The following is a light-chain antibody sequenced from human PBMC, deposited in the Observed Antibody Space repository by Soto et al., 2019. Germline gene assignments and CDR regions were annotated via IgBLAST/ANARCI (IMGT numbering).Light chain of an antibody. CDR1: QDISNY. V-gene: IGKV1-33*01. CDR2: DVS. Sequence: DIQMTQSPSSLSASVGDRVTITCQASQDISNYLNWYQQKPGKAPKILIYDVSVLEAGVPSRFSGGGSGTHFTLTISSLQAEDAATYYCQQFDNPPPTFAGGTKVEIK. J-gene: IGKJ4*01. CDR3: QQFDNPPPT.